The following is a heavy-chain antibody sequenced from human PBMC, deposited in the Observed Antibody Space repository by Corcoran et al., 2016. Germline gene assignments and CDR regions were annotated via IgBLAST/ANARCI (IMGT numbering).Heavy chain of an antibody. CDR2: ISSSSSTI. CDR1: GFTFSSYS. Sequence: EVQLVESGGGLVQPGGSLRLSCAASGFTFSSYSMNWVRQAPGKGLEWVSYISSSSSTIYYADSVKGRFTISSDNAKNSLYLQMNSLRDEDTAVYYWARDPIVGATHEFDYWGQGTLVTVSS. V-gene: IGHV3-48*02. D-gene: IGHD1-26*01. J-gene: IGHJ4*02. CDR3: ARDPIVGATHEFDY.